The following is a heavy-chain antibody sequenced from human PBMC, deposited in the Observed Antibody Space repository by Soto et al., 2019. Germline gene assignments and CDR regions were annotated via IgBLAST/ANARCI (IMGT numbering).Heavy chain of an antibody. CDR1: GFSLSTSGMC. D-gene: IGHD5-12*01. CDR2: IGWDDDK. J-gene: IGHJ4*02. Sequence: ESAPTLVNRTQALPLTCTFSGFSLSTSGMCVSWIRQPPGKALEWLALIGWDDDKYYSTYLKTRLTISKDTSKNQVLLTMTNMHPVDTATYYCARIHDGYNSAFDYWGQGTLVTVSS. CDR3: ARIHDGYNSAFDY. V-gene: IGHV2-70*01.